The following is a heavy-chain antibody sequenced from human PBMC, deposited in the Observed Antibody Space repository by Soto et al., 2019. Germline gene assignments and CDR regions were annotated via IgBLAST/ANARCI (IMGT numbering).Heavy chain of an antibody. CDR1: GFTVSSNY. D-gene: IGHD3-22*01. J-gene: IGHJ2*01. V-gene: IGHV3-53*04. Sequence: GGSLRLSCAASGFTVSSNYKSWVRQAPGKGLEWVSVIYSGGSTYSADSVKGRFTISRHNSKNTLYLQMNSLRAEDTAVYYCARASDSSGYYYSPGWYFDLWGRGTLVTVSS. CDR3: ARASDSSGYYYSPGWYFDL. CDR2: IYSGGST.